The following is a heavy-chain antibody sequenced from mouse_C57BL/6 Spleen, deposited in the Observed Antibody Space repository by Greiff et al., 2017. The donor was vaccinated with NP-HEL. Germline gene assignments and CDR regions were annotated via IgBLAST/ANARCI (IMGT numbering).Heavy chain of an antibody. D-gene: IGHD1-1*01. Sequence: EVMLVESGGGLVQPKGSLKLSCAASGFIFNTYAMNWVRQAPGKGLEWVARIRSKSNNYATYYADSVKDRFTISRDDSESMLYLQMNNLKTEDTAMYYCVRHYDGYYYAMDYWGQGTSVTVSS. CDR1: GFIFNTYA. CDR2: IRSKSNNYAT. V-gene: IGHV10-1*01. J-gene: IGHJ4*01. CDR3: VRHYDGYYYAMDY.